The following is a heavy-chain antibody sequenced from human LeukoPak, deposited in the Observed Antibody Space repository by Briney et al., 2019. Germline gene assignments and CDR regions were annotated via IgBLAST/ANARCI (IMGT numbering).Heavy chain of an antibody. J-gene: IGHJ3*02. CDR3: ARESRHCSGGSCYPGAFDI. V-gene: IGHV3-21*01. D-gene: IGHD2-15*01. CDR1: GFTFSSYS. Sequence: GGSLRLSCAASGFTFSSYSMNWVRQAPGKGLEWVSSISSSSSYIYYADSVKGRFTISRDNSKNTLYLQMGSLRAEDMAVYYCARESRHCSGGSCYPGAFDIWGQGTMVTVSS. CDR2: ISSSSSYI.